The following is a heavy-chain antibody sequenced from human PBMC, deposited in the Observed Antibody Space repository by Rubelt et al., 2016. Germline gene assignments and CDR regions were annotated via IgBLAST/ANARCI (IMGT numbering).Heavy chain of an antibody. D-gene: IGHD3-22*01. J-gene: IGHJ4*02. CDR2: IKQDGSER. CDR1: GFSFKKYW. CDR3: ARDPESGMPDYYDGSVYWN. Sequence: EVQLVESGGDLVQPGESLRLSCAASGFSFKKYWMSWVRQAPGKGLEWVANIKQDGSERYYVDSVRGRFTISRENAKNSLVRQMNSLRAEDTAVYYCARDPESGMPDYYDGSVYWNWGQGTLVTVSS. V-gene: IGHV3-7*05.